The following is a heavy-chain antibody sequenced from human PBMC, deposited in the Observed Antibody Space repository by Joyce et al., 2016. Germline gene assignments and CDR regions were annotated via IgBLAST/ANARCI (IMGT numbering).Heavy chain of an antibody. D-gene: IGHD1-26*01. Sequence: QITLKESGPTLMKPTQTLTLTCTFSGFSLSTSGVGVGWIRQPPEKALEWLGLIYWNDDKRYSPSLESRLTSTTDTSKKQVVLTMTNMDPVDTATYYCAHRPGRGSNGYFDIWGPGTLVTVSS. CDR2: IYWNDDK. CDR1: GFSLSTSGVG. CDR3: AHRPGRGSNGYFDI. V-gene: IGHV2-5*01. J-gene: IGHJ2*01.